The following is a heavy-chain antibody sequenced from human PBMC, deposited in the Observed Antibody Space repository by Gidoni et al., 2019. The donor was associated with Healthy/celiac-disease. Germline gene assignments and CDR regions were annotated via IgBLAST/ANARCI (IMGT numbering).Heavy chain of an antibody. CDR3: ARDGQYCSGGSCYYFDY. CDR2: SSSSSSYI. CDR1: GFTFSSYS. D-gene: IGHD2-15*01. V-gene: IGHV3-21*01. J-gene: IGHJ4*02. Sequence: EVQLVASGGGLVKPGGSLRLSCAASGFTFSSYSMNWVRQAPGKGLEWVSSSSSSSSYIYYADSVKGRFTISRDNAKNSLYLQMNSLRAEDTAVYYCARDGQYCSGGSCYYFDYWGQGTLVTVSS.